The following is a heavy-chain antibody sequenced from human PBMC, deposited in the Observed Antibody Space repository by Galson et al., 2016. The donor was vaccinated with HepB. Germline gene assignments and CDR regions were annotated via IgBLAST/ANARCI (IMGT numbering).Heavy chain of an antibody. V-gene: IGHV4-39*01. CDR2: IYSGEDT. Sequence: SETLSLTCIVSGGSISSDYYWGWIRQPPGRGLEWIGSIYSGEDTYYNPSLKSRVTISVDTSKNQVSLRLDSVTAADTGVYSCATGIVVAGKYYYHYMDLWGKGTPVTVSS. D-gene: IGHD6-19*01. J-gene: IGHJ6*03. CDR1: GGSISSDYY. CDR3: ATGIVVAGKYYYHYMDL.